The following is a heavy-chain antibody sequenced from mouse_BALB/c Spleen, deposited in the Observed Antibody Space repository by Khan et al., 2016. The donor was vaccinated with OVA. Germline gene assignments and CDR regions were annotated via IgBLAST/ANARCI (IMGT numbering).Heavy chain of an antibody. D-gene: IGHD2-14*01. V-gene: IGHV5-6-3*01. CDR2: INRHGGKT. J-gene: IGHJ3*01. CDR3: ATAVYVCHRYHFDY. CDR1: GFIFSNYG. Sequence: EVELVESGGGLVQPGGSVKLSCAASGFIFSNYGMSWVRQNSEKGLELVATINRHGGKTYYPDSVKGRVTISRDNATNTLYLQMSSLKSEDTAMYFCATAVYVCHRYHFDYWGQGTLVTVSS.